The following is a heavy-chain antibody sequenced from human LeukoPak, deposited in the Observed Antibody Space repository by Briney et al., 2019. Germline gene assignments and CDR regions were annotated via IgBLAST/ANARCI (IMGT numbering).Heavy chain of an antibody. Sequence: GGTLRLSCAASGFTSGDYYMTWIRQAPGKGLEWVSYITSSGSSLYYADSVEGRFTISRDNAKNAVYLEMNSLGVEDTAVYYCARDRYGPPDYWGQGTLVTVSS. V-gene: IGHV3-11*01. D-gene: IGHD4-17*01. CDR3: ARDRYGPPDY. CDR2: ITSSGSSL. J-gene: IGHJ4*02. CDR1: GFTSGDYY.